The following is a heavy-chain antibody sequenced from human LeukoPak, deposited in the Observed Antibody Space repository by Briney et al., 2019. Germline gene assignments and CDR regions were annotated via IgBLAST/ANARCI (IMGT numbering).Heavy chain of an antibody. CDR2: IYSGGST. D-gene: IGHD6-13*01. J-gene: IGHJ3*02. CDR3: AREEGSSSWFDDAFDI. Sequence: GGSLRLSCTVSGFTVSSDSMSWVRKAPGKGLEWSSFIYSGGSTHYSDSVKGRFTISRDNAKNSLYLQMNSLRAEDTAVYYCAREEGSSSWFDDAFDIWGHGTMVTVSS. CDR1: GFTVSSDS. V-gene: IGHV3-53*01.